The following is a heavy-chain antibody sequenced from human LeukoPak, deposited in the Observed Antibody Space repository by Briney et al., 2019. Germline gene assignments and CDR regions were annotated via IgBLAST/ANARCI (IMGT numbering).Heavy chain of an antibody. CDR1: GFNSSHYG. CDR3: ARGLNSMIDY. V-gene: IGHV3-30*02. J-gene: IGHJ4*02. D-gene: IGHD2/OR15-2a*01. Sequence: GGTLRLSCAASGFNSSHYGMYWVRQAPGKGLVWVAFIRYDGSNKYHADSVKGRFTISRDSSKNTLHLLMNSLSPEDTAVYYCARGLNSMIDYWGQGTLVTVSS. CDR2: IRYDGSNK.